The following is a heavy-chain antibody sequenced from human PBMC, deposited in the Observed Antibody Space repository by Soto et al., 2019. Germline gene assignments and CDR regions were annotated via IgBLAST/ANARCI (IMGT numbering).Heavy chain of an antibody. CDR1: GGSLSSGGYY. CDR3: LRDSVQVAHAFED. J-gene: IGHJ3*01. V-gene: IGHV4-30-4*01. D-gene: IGHD1-1*01. CDR2: VFYTGSS. Sequence: SQTLSLTCTVSGGSLSSGGYYWRWILQPPGKRLEWCGYVFYTGSSYFYNPSLKIRLPMLMDTSKNQFSLKLSSVTAAGTAVYHGLRDSVQVAHAFEDGG.